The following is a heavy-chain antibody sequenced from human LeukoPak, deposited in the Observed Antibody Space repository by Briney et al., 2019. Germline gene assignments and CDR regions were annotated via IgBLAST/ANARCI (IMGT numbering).Heavy chain of an antibody. D-gene: IGHD3-16*01. V-gene: IGHV1-18*01. Sequence: KLQGRVTMTTDTSTSTAYMHLRSLRSDDTAVYFCARHLGPGPDGFDIWGHGTLVTVSS. J-gene: IGHJ3*02. CDR3: ARHLGPGPDGFDI.